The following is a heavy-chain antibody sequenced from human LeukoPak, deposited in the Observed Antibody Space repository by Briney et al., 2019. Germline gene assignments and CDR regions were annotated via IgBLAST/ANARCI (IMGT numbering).Heavy chain of an antibody. J-gene: IGHJ4*02. CDR3: ARGGNYGDYGPDY. D-gene: IGHD4-17*01. Sequence: GGSLRLSCAASGFTFSNYAMSWVRQAPGKALEWVSAITSGGGTTYYAGSVKGRFTISRDNSKNTLYLQMNSLRAEDTAVYYCARGGNYGDYGPDYWGQGTLVTVSS. V-gene: IGHV3-23*01. CDR1: GFTFSNYA. CDR2: ITSGGGTT.